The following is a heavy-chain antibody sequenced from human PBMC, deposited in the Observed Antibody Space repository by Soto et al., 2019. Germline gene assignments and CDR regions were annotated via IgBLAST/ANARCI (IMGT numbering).Heavy chain of an antibody. J-gene: IGHJ4*02. CDR2: LGAGGDT. Sequence: EVQLVESGGGLVQPGGSLRLACAASGFTVSSYDMHWVRHVTGKGLEWVSTLGAGGDTYFPDSVKGRFTISRENAKNSLYLQMTNLGAGDTAVYYCARGTMVRGTLDPGISGPLDYWGQGTLVAVSS. CDR3: ARGTMVRGTLDPGISGPLDY. D-gene: IGHD3-10*01. CDR1: GFTVSSYD. V-gene: IGHV3-13*01.